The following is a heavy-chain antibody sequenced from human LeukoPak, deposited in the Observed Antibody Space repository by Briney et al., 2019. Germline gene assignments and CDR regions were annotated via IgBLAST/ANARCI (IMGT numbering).Heavy chain of an antibody. D-gene: IGHD2-15*01. Sequence: GGSLRLSCAASGFTFDDYAMHWVRQAPGKGLEWVSGISWNSGSIGYADSVKGRFTISRDNAKNSLYLQMNSLRAEDTALYYCAKELRVLDCSGGSCYSAALDYWGQGTLVTVSS. CDR1: GFTFDDYA. J-gene: IGHJ4*02. CDR2: ISWNSGSI. V-gene: IGHV3-9*01. CDR3: AKELRVLDCSGGSCYSAALDY.